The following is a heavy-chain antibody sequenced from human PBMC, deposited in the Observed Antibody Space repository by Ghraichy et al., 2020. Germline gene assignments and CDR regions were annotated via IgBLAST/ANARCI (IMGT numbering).Heavy chain of an antibody. V-gene: IGHV3-66*01. CDR1: GFTVSSNY. CDR3: AIDYGDHGGVDY. CDR2: IYSGGST. Sequence: GESLNISCAASGFTVSSNYMSWVRQAPGKGLEWVSVIYSGGSTYYADSVKGRFTISRDNSKNTLYLQMNSLRAEDTAVYYCAIDYGDHGGVDYWGQGTLVTVSS. D-gene: IGHD4-17*01. J-gene: IGHJ4*02.